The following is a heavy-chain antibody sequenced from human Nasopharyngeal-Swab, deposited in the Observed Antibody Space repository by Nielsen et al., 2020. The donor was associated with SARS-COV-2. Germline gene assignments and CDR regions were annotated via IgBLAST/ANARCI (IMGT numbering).Heavy chain of an antibody. CDR3: AKGSYSSSWSPNRHGFDY. Sequence: GESLKISCAASGFTFSSYAMHWVRQAPGKGLEWVAVISYDGSNKYYADSVKGRFTISRDNSKNTLYLQMNSLRAEDTAVYYCAKGSYSSSWSPNRHGFDYWGQGTLVTVSS. CDR1: GFTFSSYA. CDR2: ISYDGSNK. D-gene: IGHD6-13*01. J-gene: IGHJ4*02. V-gene: IGHV3-30-3*01.